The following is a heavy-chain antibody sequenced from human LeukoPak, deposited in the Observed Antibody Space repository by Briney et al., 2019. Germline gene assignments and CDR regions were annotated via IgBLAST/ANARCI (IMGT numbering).Heavy chain of an antibody. CDR2: ISYDGTKQ. Sequence: PGGSLRLSCEGSGFTFSINAMHWVRQAPGKGLEWLAVISYDGTKQYFADSVKGRFTISRDNVKNSLYLEMNSLRAEDTAVYYCAKSSIAARDVEYWGQGTLVTVSS. J-gene: IGHJ4*02. CDR1: GFTFSINA. CDR3: AKSSIAARDVEY. V-gene: IGHV3-30-3*01. D-gene: IGHD6-6*01.